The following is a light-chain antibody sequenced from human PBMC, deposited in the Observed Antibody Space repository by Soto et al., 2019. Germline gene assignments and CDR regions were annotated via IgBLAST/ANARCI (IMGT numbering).Light chain of an antibody. Sequence: EIVMTQSPATLSVSPGERATLSCRASQSVSSNLAWYQQKPGQAPRLLIYGASTRATGIPARFSGSGSGTEFTLTINSRQSEDCAVYYCQQYNNWPITFGQGTRLDIK. CDR2: GAS. J-gene: IGKJ5*01. CDR1: QSVSSN. CDR3: QQYNNWPIT. V-gene: IGKV3-15*01.